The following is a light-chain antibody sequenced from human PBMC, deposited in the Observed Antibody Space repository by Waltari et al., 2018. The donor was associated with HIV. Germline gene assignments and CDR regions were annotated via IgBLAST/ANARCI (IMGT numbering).Light chain of an antibody. J-gene: IGLJ3*02. CDR3: SAWDDSLSGRV. V-gene: IGLV1-47*01. CDR2: WDN. Sequence: QSVLTQPPSASGTPGQRVTIYCSGSNSNIGINYVYWYQQPPGTAPKLLIYWDNQRPAVVPGQFSGSKSGTSAALAISGLRSEDEADYYCSAWDDSLSGRVFGGGTNLTVL. CDR1: NSNIGINY.